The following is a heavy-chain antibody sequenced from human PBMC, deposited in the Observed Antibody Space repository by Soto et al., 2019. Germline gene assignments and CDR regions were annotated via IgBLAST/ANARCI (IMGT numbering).Heavy chain of an antibody. CDR3: ARESPAVAGNYYYYGMDV. D-gene: IGHD6-19*01. J-gene: IGHJ6*02. V-gene: IGHV4-4*02. Sequence: SETLSLTCAVAGGSIRSINWWCSVSQHPGKGLEWIGEIYHSGSTNYNPSLKSRVNISVDKSKNRFSLKLSPVTAADTAVYYCARESPAVAGNYYYYGMDVWGQGTTVTVS. CDR1: GGSIRSINW. CDR2: IYHSGST.